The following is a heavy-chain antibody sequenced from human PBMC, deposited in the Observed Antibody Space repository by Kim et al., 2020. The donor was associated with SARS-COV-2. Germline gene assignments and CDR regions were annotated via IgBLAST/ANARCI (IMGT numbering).Heavy chain of an antibody. J-gene: IGHJ4*02. Sequence: ASVKVSCKASGYTFTSYAMHWVRQAPGQRLEWMGWINAGNGNTKYSQKFQGRVTITRDTSASTAYMELSSLRSEDTAVYYCARGASVAAIFDYWGQGTLVTVSS. CDR1: GYTFTSYA. CDR3: ARGASVAAIFDY. D-gene: IGHD2-15*01. CDR2: INAGNGNT. V-gene: IGHV1-3*01.